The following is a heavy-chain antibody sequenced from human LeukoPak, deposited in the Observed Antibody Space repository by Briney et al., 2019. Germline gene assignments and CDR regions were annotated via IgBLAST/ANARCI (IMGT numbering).Heavy chain of an antibody. CDR1: GFTFSSYG. CDR3: ARGYVNYYYGMDV. V-gene: IGHV3-33*01. CDR2: MYYDGTNK. D-gene: IGHD5-12*01. Sequence: GRSLRLSCAASGFTFSSYGMHWVRQAPGKGLEWVAVMYYDGTNKYYADSVKGRFTISSDNSKNTLYLQMNSLRAEDTAVYYCARGYVNYYYGMDVWGKGTTVTVSS. J-gene: IGHJ6*04.